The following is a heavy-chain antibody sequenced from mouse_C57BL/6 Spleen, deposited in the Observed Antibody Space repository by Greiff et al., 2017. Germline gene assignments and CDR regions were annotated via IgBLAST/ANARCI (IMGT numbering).Heavy chain of an antibody. V-gene: IGHV1-18*01. CDR3: ARYYYGSSSYYAMDY. CDR2: INPNNGGT. J-gene: IGHJ4*01. CDR1: GYTFTDYN. Sequence: VQLQQSGPELVKPGASVKIPCKASGYTFTDYNMDWVKQSHGKSLEWIGDINPNNGGTIYNQKFKGKATLTVDKSSSTAYMELRSLTSEDTAVYYCARYYYGSSSYYAMDYWGQGTSVTVSS. D-gene: IGHD1-1*01.